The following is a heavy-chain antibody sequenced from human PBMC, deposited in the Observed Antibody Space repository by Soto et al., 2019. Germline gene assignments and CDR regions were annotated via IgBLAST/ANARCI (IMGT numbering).Heavy chain of an antibody. Sequence: SETLSLTCNVSGGSVSSGNSHWSWIRQPPGKGLEWIGNIHYSGGTNNNPSLKSRVTMSVDTTRNQFSLKLTSVTAADTAVYYCARDVPAASLDYWGLGILVTVSS. CDR1: GGSVSSGNSH. CDR2: IHYSGGT. V-gene: IGHV4-61*01. D-gene: IGHD6-25*01. J-gene: IGHJ4*02. CDR3: ARDVPAASLDY.